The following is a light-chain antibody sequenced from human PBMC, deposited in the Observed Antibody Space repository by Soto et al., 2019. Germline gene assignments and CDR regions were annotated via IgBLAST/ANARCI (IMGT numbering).Light chain of an antibody. CDR2: DVS. CDR3: SSYTSSSTLEHV. Sequence: QSALTQPASVSGSPGQSITISCTGTSSDVGGYNYVSWYQQHPGKAPKLMIYDVSNRPSGVSNRFSGSKSGNTASLTISGLQAEDEADYYCSSYTSSSTLEHVFGTGTQLTVL. V-gene: IGLV2-14*01. CDR1: SSDVGGYNY. J-gene: IGLJ1*01.